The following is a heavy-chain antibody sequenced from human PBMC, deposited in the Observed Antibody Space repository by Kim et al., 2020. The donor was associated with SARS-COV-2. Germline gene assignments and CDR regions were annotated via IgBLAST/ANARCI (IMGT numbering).Heavy chain of an antibody. D-gene: IGHD3-22*01. CDR2: ISYDGSNK. J-gene: IGHJ5*02. Sequence: GGSLRLSCAASGFTFSSYGMHWVRQAPGKGLEWVAVISYDGSNKYYADSVKGRFTISRDNSKNTLYLQMNSLRAEDTAVYYCARDALTLYYYDSRGWFDPWGQGTLVTVSS. CDR3: ARDALTLYYYDSRGWFDP. V-gene: IGHV3-33*05. CDR1: GFTFSSYG.